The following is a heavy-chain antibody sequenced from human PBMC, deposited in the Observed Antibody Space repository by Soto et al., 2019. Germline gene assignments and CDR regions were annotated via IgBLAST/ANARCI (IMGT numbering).Heavy chain of an antibody. CDR1: GYTFANYW. CDR2: IYPGDSEI. CDR3: ARHSRATLTGAFGV. D-gene: IGHD7-27*01. Sequence: PGESLKISCKGSGYTFANYWIAWVRQLPGKGLECMGIIYPGDSEIRYSPSLQGQVTISADKSISTAYLQWSSLKASDTAVYYCARHSRATLTGAFGVWGQGTMVTVSS. V-gene: IGHV5-51*01. J-gene: IGHJ3*01.